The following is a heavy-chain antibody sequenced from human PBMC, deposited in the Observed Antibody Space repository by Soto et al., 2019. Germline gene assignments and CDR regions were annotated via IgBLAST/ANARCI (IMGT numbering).Heavy chain of an antibody. J-gene: IGHJ4*02. Sequence: EVLLVESGGGLVQPGGSLRLSCSASGVTFSIYAMHWVRQAPGKGLEYVSSISTNGGSTHYADSVKGRFTISRDNYTNTVYLQMSSLRAEDTDVYYCVKGEYYYDSSGYYPFDYWGQGTLVTVSS. CDR2: ISTNGGST. CDR3: VKGEYYYDSSGYYPFDY. CDR1: GVTFSIYA. D-gene: IGHD3-22*01. V-gene: IGHV3-64D*06.